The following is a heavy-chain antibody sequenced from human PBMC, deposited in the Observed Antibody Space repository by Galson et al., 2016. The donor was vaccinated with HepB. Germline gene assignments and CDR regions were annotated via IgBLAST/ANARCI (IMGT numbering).Heavy chain of an antibody. Sequence: SLRLSCAASGLTLSTYAMHWVRQAPGKGLEWVAAMSNFGGIRYYADSVRGRFTVSRDDSKNTLYLQMTNLKTEDTAVYYCSSEAWLFSWGQGTLVTVSS. CDR1: GLTLSTYA. D-gene: IGHD3-22*01. CDR2: MSNFGGIR. J-gene: IGHJ5*02. CDR3: SSEAWLFS. V-gene: IGHV3-30*04.